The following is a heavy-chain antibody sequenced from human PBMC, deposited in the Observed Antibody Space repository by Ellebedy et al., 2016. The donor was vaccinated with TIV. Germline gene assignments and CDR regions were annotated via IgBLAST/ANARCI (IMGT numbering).Heavy chain of an antibody. CDR3: AKGSIASAATCLDY. D-gene: IGHD6-13*01. J-gene: IGHJ4*02. V-gene: IGHV3-23*01. CDR2: ISTSGGST. Sequence: PGGSLRLSCAASGFTFSSYAMSWVRQAPGKGLEWVSVISTSGGSTYHADSVKGRFTISRDNSKNILHLQMNSLRAEDTAVYSCAKGSIASAATCLDYWGQGTLVTVSS. CDR1: GFTFSSYA.